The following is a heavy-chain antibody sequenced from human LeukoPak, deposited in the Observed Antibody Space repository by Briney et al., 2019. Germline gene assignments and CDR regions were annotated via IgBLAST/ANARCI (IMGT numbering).Heavy chain of an antibody. CDR2: IYYSGST. D-gene: IGHD2-15*01. V-gene: IGHV4-59*01. CDR1: GGSISSYY. CDR3: ARDDEGWLDY. Sequence: SETLSLTCTVSGGSISSYYWSWIRQPPGKGLEWIGYIYYSGSTNYNPSLKSRVTISVDTSKNQFSLKLSSVTAADTAVYYCARDDEGWLDYWGQGTLVTVSS. J-gene: IGHJ4*02.